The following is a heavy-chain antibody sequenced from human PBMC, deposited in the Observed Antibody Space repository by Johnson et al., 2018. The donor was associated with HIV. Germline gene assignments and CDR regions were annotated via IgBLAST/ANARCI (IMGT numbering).Heavy chain of an antibody. CDR2: VSFDGSNK. CDR3: AREGESLLDAFDI. Sequence: QVQLVESGGGVVQPGRSLRLSCAASGFTFRNYGMHWVRQAPGKGLEWVASVSFDGSNKYYADSVKGRFTISSDNSKNTLYLQMISLRTEETAVYYWAREGESLLDAFDIGGQGTMGTVSA. D-gene: IGHD3-16*01. J-gene: IGHJ3*02. V-gene: IGHV3-30-3*01. CDR1: GFTFRNYG.